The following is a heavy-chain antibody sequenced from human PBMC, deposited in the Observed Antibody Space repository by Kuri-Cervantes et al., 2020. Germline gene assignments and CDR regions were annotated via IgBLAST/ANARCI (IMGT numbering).Heavy chain of an antibody. CDR2: IYYSGST. Sequence: SETLSLTCTVSGGSVSSGSYYWSWIRQPPGKGLEWIGYIYYSGSTNYNPSLKSRVTISVDTSKNQFSLKLSSVTAADTAVYYCARSAVTGAFDYWAREPWSPSPQ. D-gene: IGHD2-21*02. V-gene: IGHV4-61*01. CDR3: ARSAVTGAFDY. J-gene: IGHJ4*02. CDR1: GGSVSSGSYY.